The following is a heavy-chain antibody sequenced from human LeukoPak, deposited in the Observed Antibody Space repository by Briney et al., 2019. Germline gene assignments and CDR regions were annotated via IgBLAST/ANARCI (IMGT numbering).Heavy chain of an antibody. Sequence: GRSLSLFCGASGFTFDDYAMQWVRQVPGKGLEGVSGITWNSGRIAYADSVKGRFTISRDNAKNSLYLQMNSLRAEDTALYYCAKGVTTIRGWFDPWGQGTLVTVSS. CDR2: ITWNSGRI. D-gene: IGHD2-21*02. J-gene: IGHJ5*02. CDR1: GFTFDDYA. V-gene: IGHV3-9*01. CDR3: AKGVTTIRGWFDP.